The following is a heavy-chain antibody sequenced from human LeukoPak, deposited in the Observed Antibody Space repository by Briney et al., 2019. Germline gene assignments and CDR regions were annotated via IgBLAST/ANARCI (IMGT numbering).Heavy chain of an antibody. CDR3: ARAADFSTGYYLFDY. Sequence: SETLSLTCTVSGGSISSGGYYWSWIRQHPGKGLEWIGYIYYSGSTYYNPSLKSRVTISVDTSKNQFSLKLSSVTAADTAVYYCARAADFSTGYYLFDYWGQGTLVTVSS. CDR1: GGSISSGGYY. CDR2: IYYSGST. V-gene: IGHV4-31*03. J-gene: IGHJ4*02. D-gene: IGHD3/OR15-3a*01.